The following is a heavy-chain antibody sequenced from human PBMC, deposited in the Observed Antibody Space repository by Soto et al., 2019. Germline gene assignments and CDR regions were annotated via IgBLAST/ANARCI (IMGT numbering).Heavy chain of an antibody. CDR1: GFTFSSYS. CDR2: ITSTSSTI. CDR3: ARTQGMDV. Sequence: GGSLRLSCAASGFTFSSYSMNWVRQAPGKGLEWASSITSTSSTIKYADSVEGRFTISRDNAKNSLYLQMNSLKTEDTAVYYCARTQGMDVWGQGTTVTVSS. V-gene: IGHV3-48*04. J-gene: IGHJ6*02.